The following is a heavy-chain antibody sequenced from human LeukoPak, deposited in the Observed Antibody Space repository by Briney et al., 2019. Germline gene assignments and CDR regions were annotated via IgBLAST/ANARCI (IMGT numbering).Heavy chain of an antibody. CDR2: ISGSGGST. J-gene: IGHJ4*02. Sequence: PGGSLRLSCAASGFTFNSYAMAWVRQAPGKGLEWVSAISGSGGSTYYADSVKGRFTISRDNSKNTLYLQMNSLRAEDTAVYYCAKAIGIAVAGTADYWGQGTLVTVSS. CDR3: AKAIGIAVAGTADY. D-gene: IGHD6-19*01. CDR1: GFTFNSYA. V-gene: IGHV3-23*01.